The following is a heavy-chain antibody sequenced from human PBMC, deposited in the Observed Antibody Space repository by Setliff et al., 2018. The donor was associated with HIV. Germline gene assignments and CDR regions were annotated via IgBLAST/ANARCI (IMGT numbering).Heavy chain of an antibody. CDR2: IRSKAYGGTP. V-gene: IGHV3-49*04. CDR1: GFTFGDYL. D-gene: IGHD3-22*01. J-gene: IGHJ5*02. Sequence: PGGSLRLSCTASGFTFGDYLMSWVRQAPGKGLEWVGFIRSKAYGGTPEYAASLGGRFTISRDDSKSIAYLQMNSLKTEDTAVYYCKADSSGYPWGQGTLVTVSS. CDR3: KADSSGYP.